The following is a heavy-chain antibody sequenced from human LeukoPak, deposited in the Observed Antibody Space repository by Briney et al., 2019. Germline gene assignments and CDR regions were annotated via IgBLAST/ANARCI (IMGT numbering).Heavy chain of an antibody. J-gene: IGHJ4*02. CDR1: GGSISSSSYY. D-gene: IGHD3-22*01. V-gene: IGHV4-39*07. CDR3: ASLNYYDSSGYEL. CDR2: IYYSGST. Sequence: SETLSLTCTVSGGSISSSSYYWGWIRQPPGKGLEWIGSIYYSGSTYYNPSLKSRVTISVDTSKNQFSLKLSSVTAADTAVYYCASLNYYDSSGYELWGQGTLVTVSS.